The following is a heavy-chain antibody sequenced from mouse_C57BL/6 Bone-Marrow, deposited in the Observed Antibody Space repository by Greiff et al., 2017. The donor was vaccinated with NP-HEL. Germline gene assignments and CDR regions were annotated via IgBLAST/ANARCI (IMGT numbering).Heavy chain of an antibody. CDR1: GYTFTDYY. CDR2: INPYNGGT. Sequence: EVQLQQSGPVLVKPGASVKMSCKASGYTFTDYYMNWVKQSHGKSLEWIGVINPYNGGTSYNQKFKGKATLTVDKSSSTAYMELNSLTSEDSAVYYCARDYGSSYWYFDVWGTGTTVTVSS. J-gene: IGHJ1*03. D-gene: IGHD1-1*01. CDR3: ARDYGSSYWYFDV. V-gene: IGHV1-19*01.